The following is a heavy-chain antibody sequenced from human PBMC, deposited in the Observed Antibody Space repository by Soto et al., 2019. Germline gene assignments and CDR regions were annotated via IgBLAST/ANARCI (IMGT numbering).Heavy chain of an antibody. J-gene: IGHJ4*02. D-gene: IGHD6-19*01. V-gene: IGHV3-48*01. Sequence: EVQLVESGGGLVQPGGSLRLSCAASGFTFSSYSMIWVRQPPGKGLECISYIDSGGTTIYQTDSVKGRFTISRDKAKNSPYLQMNSLRGEDTAVYYCARRTSGWYSDYWGLGTLVTVSS. CDR2: IDSGGTTI. CDR1: GFTFSSYS. CDR3: ARRTSGWYSDY.